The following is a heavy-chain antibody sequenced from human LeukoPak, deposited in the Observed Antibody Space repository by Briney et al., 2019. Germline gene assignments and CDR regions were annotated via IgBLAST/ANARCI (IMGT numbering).Heavy chain of an antibody. Sequence: SETLSLTCAVYGGSFSGYYWSWIRQPPGKGLEWIGEINHSGSTNYNPSLKSRVTISVDTSKNQFSPKLSSVTAADTAVYYCARLFLATTHYYYYYMDVWGKGTTVTISS. J-gene: IGHJ6*03. CDR1: GGSFSGYY. V-gene: IGHV4-34*01. CDR2: INHSGST. CDR3: ARLFLATTHYYYYYMDV. D-gene: IGHD5-12*01.